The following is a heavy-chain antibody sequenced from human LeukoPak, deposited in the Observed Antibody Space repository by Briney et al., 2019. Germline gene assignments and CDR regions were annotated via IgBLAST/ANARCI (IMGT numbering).Heavy chain of an antibody. Sequence: ASVKVSCKASGYTFTSYGISWVRQAPGQGPEWMGWISAYNGNTNYAQKLQGRVTMTTDTYTSTTYMELRSLRSDDTAVYYCASSDGKYFQHWGQGTLVTVSS. CDR2: ISAYNGNT. CDR1: GYTFTSYG. V-gene: IGHV1-18*01. J-gene: IGHJ1*01. D-gene: IGHD1-1*01. CDR3: ASSDGKYFQH.